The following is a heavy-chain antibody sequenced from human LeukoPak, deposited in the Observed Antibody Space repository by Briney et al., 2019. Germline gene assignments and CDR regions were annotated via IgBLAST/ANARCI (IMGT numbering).Heavy chain of an antibody. CDR1: GGSFSNYY. CDR2: ITHHGST. D-gene: IGHD4-17*01. CDR3: APIFGDYSDFDY. Sequence: PSETLSLTCAVYGGSFSNYYLSWVRQPPGKGLEWIGEITHHGSTNYNPSLKSRVTILVDTSKSQFSLRLTSVAAADTAVYYCAPIFGDYSDFDYWAQGTLVTVSS. V-gene: IGHV4-34*01. J-gene: IGHJ4*02.